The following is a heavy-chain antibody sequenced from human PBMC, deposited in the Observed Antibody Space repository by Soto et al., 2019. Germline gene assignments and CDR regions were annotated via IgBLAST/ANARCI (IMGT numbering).Heavy chain of an antibody. D-gene: IGHD6-13*01. CDR1: GFTFSSYA. CDR2: IGAAGSTI. J-gene: IGHJ4*02. V-gene: IGHV3-23*01. Sequence: PGGSLRLSCAASGFTFSSYAMSWVRQAPGKGLEWVSAIGAAGSTIYYANSVKGRFTISRDNSKNTLFLQMNSLSAEDTAVYYCAKDLRSSTQWAPCDYWGQGTLVTVSS. CDR3: AKDLRSSTQWAPCDY.